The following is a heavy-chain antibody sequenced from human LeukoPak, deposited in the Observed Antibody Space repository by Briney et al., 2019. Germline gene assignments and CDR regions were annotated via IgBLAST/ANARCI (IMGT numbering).Heavy chain of an antibody. J-gene: IGHJ4*02. D-gene: IGHD6-13*01. CDR3: ARDLVDAAAAKATYTFDY. Sequence: GASVKVSCKASGYTFTSYYMHWVRQDPGQGLEWMGIINPSGGSTSYAQKFQGRVTMTRDTSTSTVYMELSSLRSEDTAVYYCARDLVDAAAAKATYTFDYWGQGTLVTVSS. CDR2: INPSGGST. V-gene: IGHV1-46*01. CDR1: GYTFTSYY.